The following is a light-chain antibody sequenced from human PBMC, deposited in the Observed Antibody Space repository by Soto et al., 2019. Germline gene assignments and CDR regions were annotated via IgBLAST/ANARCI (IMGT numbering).Light chain of an antibody. Sequence: DIQMTQSPSTLSASVGDRVIINCRASQSVTSRLACSQQKPGKAPTLLLDGASNLESGVPSRFSGSGSGTEFTLTSRSLQPDHCATYYCQQYNSYSLTLGVGTTVAIK. J-gene: IGKJ4*01. V-gene: IGKV1-5*01. CDR1: QSVTSR. CDR3: QQYNSYSLT. CDR2: GAS.